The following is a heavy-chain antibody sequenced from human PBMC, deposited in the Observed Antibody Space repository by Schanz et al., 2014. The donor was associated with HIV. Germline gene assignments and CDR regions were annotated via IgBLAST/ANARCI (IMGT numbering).Heavy chain of an antibody. CDR3: VLPSAKIVGGLGEHYFDH. J-gene: IGHJ4*02. CDR1: GFSFSNFW. Sequence: VQLVESGGGLVQSGGSLRLSCAASGFSFSNFWVTWVRQAPGKRLEWVANIKQYESEKYYADSVKGRFTISRDNAKNSLYLQMNSLRAEDTAVYYCVLPSAKIVGGLGEHYFDHWGQGTLVTVSS. V-gene: IGHV3-7*01. D-gene: IGHD1-26*01. CDR2: IKQYESEK.